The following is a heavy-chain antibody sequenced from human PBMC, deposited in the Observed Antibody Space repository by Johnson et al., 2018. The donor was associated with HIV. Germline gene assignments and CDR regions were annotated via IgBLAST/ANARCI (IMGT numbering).Heavy chain of an antibody. D-gene: IGHD6-13*01. CDR3: ARDRVWSSSWPDAFDL. CDR2: IKQDGSEK. V-gene: IGHV3-7*01. Sequence: VQLVESGGGLVQPGGSLRLSCAASGFTFTGYWMSWVRQAPGKGLEWVAKIKQDGSEKYYVDSVKGRFTLSRDNAKNSLYLQMNNLGAKDTAVYYCARDRVWSSSWPDAFDLWGQGTMVTVSS. CDR1: GFTFTGYW. J-gene: IGHJ3*01.